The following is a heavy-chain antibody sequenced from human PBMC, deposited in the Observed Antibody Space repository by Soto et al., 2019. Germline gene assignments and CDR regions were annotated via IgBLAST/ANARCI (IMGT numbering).Heavy chain of an antibody. Sequence: ETLSLTCTVSGGSISTYYWSWIRRPPGKGLEWIGYIYNSGSTHSNPSLQSRVTISVDTSKNQFSLKLSSVTAADTAIYYCARARITMVREVIKYNMDVWGQGTTVTVSS. CDR1: GGSISTYY. V-gene: IGHV4-59*01. CDR2: IYNSGST. J-gene: IGHJ6*02. D-gene: IGHD3-10*01. CDR3: ARARITMVREVIKYNMDV.